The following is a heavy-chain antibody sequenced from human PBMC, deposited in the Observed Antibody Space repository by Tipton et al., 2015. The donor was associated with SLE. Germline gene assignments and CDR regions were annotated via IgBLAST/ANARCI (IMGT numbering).Heavy chain of an antibody. D-gene: IGHD3-16*01. V-gene: IGHV4-59*12. J-gene: IGHJ4*02. CDR2: IYYSGST. CDR1: GGTFSSYT. Sequence: QVQLVQSGAEVKKPGSSVKVSCKASGGTFSSYTISWIRQPPGKGLEWIGHIYYSGSTYYNPSLKGPVAMSIDTSRNQFSLQLTSVTAADTAVYYCARVRKFGRAHWGQGIPVSVSS. CDR3: ARVRKFGRAH.